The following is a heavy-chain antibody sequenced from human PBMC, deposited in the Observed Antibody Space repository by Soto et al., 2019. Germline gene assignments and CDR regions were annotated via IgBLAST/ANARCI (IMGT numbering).Heavy chain of an antibody. J-gene: IGHJ5*02. CDR3: AKGPGDWAQTGLFDP. V-gene: IGHV3-23*01. Sequence: EVQLLESGGGLVQPGGSLRLSCAASGFTFSSYAMSWVRQAPGKGLDWVSAISGSGGSTYYADSVKGRFTISRDNSKNTRCLQMNGLRAEDTAVYYCAKGPGDWAQTGLFDPCGQGALVTVSS. D-gene: IGHD7-27*01. CDR2: ISGSGGST. CDR1: GFTFSSYA.